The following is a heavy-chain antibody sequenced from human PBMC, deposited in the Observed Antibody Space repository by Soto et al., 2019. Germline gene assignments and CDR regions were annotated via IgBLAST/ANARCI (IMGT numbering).Heavy chain of an antibody. Sequence: QVQLQQWGAGLLKPSETLSLTCAVYGGSFSGYYWSWIRQPPGKGLEWIGEINHSGSTNYNPSLKSRVTISVDTSKNQFSLKLSSVTAADTAVYYCARDRIIVGARYWGQGTLVTVSS. CDR3: ARDRIIVGARY. D-gene: IGHD1-26*01. V-gene: IGHV4-34*01. J-gene: IGHJ4*02. CDR1: GGSFSGYY. CDR2: INHSGST.